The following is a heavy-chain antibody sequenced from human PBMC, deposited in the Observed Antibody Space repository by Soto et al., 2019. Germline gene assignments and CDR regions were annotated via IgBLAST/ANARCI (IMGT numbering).Heavy chain of an antibody. V-gene: IGHV4-59*01. Sequence: SETLSLTCTVSGGSISNYYWSWIRQPPGRGLEWIGHIFYSGSTNYNPALKSRVTISVDTSKSQFSLKLSSVTAADPAVYYCAKDSGYNYGYFRWFDPWGQGNLVTVSS. J-gene: IGHJ5*02. D-gene: IGHD5-18*01. CDR2: IFYSGST. CDR3: AKDSGYNYGYFRWFDP. CDR1: GGSISNYY.